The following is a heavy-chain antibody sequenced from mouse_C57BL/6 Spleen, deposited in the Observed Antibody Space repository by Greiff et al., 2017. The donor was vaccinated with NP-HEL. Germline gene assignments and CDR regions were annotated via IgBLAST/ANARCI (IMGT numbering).Heavy chain of an antibody. J-gene: IGHJ1*03. D-gene: IGHD1-1*01. CDR1: GYTFTSYW. V-gene: IGHV1-74*01. CDR2: IHPSDSDT. CDR3: AIGNYGSSYSRGCFDV. Sequence: QVQLQQPGAELVKPGASVKVSCKASGYTFTSYWMHWVKQRPGQGLEWIGRIHPSDSDTNYNQKFKGKATLTVDKSSSTAYMQLSSLTSEDSAVYYCAIGNYGSSYSRGCFDVWGTGTTVTVSS.